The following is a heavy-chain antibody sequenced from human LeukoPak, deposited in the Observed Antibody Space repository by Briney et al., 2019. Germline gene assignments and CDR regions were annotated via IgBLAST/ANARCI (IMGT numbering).Heavy chain of an antibody. V-gene: IGHV4-59*01. CDR3: ARGARIAHYYYYYYMDV. D-gene: IGHD6-13*01. J-gene: IGHJ6*03. CDR2: IYYSGST. Sequence: SETLSLTCTVSGGSISSYYWSWIRQPPGKGLEWIGYIYYSGSTNYNPSLKSRDTISVDTSKNQFSLKLSSVTAADTAVYYCARGARIAHYYYYYYMDVWGKGTTVTISS. CDR1: GGSISSYY.